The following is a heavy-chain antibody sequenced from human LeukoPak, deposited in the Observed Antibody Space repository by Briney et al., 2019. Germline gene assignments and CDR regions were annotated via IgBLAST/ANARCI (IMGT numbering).Heavy chain of an antibody. CDR2: IYPGDSDT. CDR1: GYSFTSYW. J-gene: IGHJ4*02. D-gene: IGHD2-15*01. CDR3: ARQYCSGGSCYSLADY. V-gene: IGHV5-51*01. Sequence: NPGESLKISCKGSGYSFTSYWIGWVRQMPGKGLEWMGIIYPGDSDTRYSPSFQGQVTISADKSISTAYLQWSSLKASDTAMYYCARQYCSGGSCYSLADYWGQGTLVTVSS.